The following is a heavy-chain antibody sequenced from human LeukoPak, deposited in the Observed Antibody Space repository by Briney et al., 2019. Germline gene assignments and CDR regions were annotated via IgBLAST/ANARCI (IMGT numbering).Heavy chain of an antibody. CDR3: ARGKGSGRFGYFYYGVDV. J-gene: IGHJ6*02. CDR2: IWINGRDE. D-gene: IGHD3-10*01. Sequence: GGSLRLSCAASGFTFSMYGMHWVRQAPGKGLEWVASIWINGRDETYVDSAKGRFTISRDNSTLFLQMNSLRAEDTAIYFCARGKGSGRFGYFYYGVDVWGQGTTVTVSS. V-gene: IGHV3-33*02. CDR1: GFTFSMYG.